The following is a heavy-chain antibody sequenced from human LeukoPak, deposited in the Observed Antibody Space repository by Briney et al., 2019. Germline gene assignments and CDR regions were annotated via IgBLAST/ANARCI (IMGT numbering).Heavy chain of an antibody. CDR1: GGSFSGYY. Sequence: SETLSLTCAVYGGSFSGYYWSWIRQPPGKGLEWIGEINHSGSTNYNPSLKSRVTISVDTSKNQFSLKLSSVTAADTAVYYCATSVTTILGAFDIWGQGTMVTVSS. V-gene: IGHV4-34*01. CDR3: ATSVTTILGAFDI. D-gene: IGHD2-21*02. CDR2: INHSGST. J-gene: IGHJ3*02.